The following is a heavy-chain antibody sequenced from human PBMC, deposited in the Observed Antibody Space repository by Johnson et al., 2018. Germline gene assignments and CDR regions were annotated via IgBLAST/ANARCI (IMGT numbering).Heavy chain of an antibody. CDR1: GFTFSSYG. CDR2: ISYDGSNK. CDR3: ANVGDFWSYYGMDV. D-gene: IGHD3-3*01. J-gene: IGHJ6*02. Sequence: QVQLVESGGGVVQPGRSLRLSCAASGFTFSSYGMHWVRQAPGKGLEWVAVISYDGSNKYYADPVKGRFTISRDNSKNTLYLQMNSLRAEDTAVYYFANVGDFWSYYGMDVWGQGTTVTVSS. V-gene: IGHV3-30*18.